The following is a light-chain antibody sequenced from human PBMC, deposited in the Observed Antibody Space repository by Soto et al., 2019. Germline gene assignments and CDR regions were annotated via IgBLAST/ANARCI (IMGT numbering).Light chain of an antibody. CDR2: GAS. CDR1: QSVSSSS. Sequence: VLTQSPGTLSLSPGERATLSCRTSQSVSSSSLAWYQQKPGQAPRLLIYGASSRATGIPDRFSGSGSGTDFTLTISRLEPEDFAVYYCQQYGSSPPMYTFGQGTKVDIK. J-gene: IGKJ2*01. CDR3: QQYGSSPPMYT. V-gene: IGKV3-20*01.